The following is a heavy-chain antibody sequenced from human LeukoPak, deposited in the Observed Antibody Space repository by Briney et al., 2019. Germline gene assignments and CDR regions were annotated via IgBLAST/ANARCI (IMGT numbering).Heavy chain of an antibody. J-gene: IGHJ4*02. D-gene: IGHD3-9*01. V-gene: IGHV3-30*04. CDR1: GFTFSSHA. Sequence: GGSLRLSCAASGFTFSSHAMHWVRQAPGKGLEWVAVISYDGSNKYYADSVKGRFTISRDNSKNTLYLQMNSLRAEDTAVYYCAKPHYDILTGRPYYFDYWGQGTLVTVSS. CDR3: AKPHYDILTGRPYYFDY. CDR2: ISYDGSNK.